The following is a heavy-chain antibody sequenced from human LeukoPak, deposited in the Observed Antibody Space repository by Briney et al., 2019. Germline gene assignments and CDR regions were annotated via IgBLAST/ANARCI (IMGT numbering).Heavy chain of an antibody. CDR1: GFTFSSYA. CDR3: AKGVYYDFWCGYYLEKKDHYFDY. CDR2: ISGSGGST. D-gene: IGHD3-3*01. J-gene: IGHJ4*02. V-gene: IGHV3-23*01. Sequence: GGSLRLSCAASGFTFSSYAMSWVRQAPGKGLEWVSAISGSGGSTYYADSVKGRFTISRDNSKNTLSLQMNSLRAEDTAVYYCAKGVYYDFWCGYYLEKKDHYFDYWGQGTLVTVSS.